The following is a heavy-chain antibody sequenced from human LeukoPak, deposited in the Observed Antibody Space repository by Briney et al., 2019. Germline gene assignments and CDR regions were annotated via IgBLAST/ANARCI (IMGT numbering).Heavy chain of an antibody. CDR3: AKVGVWELLFDY. D-gene: IGHD1-26*01. CDR1: GFTFSSYG. Sequence: GGSLRLSCAASGFTFSSYGMHWVRQAPGKGLEWVAFIRYDGSNKYYADSVKGRFTISRDNSKNTLYLQMNSLRAEDTAVYYCAKVGVWELLFDYWGQGTLVTVSS. CDR2: IRYDGSNK. V-gene: IGHV3-30*02. J-gene: IGHJ4*02.